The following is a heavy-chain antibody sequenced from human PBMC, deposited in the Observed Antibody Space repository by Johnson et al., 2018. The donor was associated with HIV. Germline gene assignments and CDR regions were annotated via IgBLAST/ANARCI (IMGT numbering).Heavy chain of an antibody. Sequence: VQLVESGGGLVKPGGSLRLSCAASGFTFSDYYMSWIRQAPGKGLEWVGRIRNKANSYTTEDAASVQGRFIISRDESKNSLYLQMNSLRADDDAVYYGARGGGEAGYAFDIWGQGTMVTVSS. CDR1: GFTFSDYY. CDR2: IRNKANSYTT. D-gene: IGHD2-21*01. J-gene: IGHJ3*02. CDR3: ARGGGEAGYAFDI. V-gene: IGHV3-72*01.